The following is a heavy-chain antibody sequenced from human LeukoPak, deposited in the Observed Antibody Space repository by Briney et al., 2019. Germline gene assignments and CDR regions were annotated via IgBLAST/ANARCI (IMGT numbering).Heavy chain of an antibody. Sequence: SETLSLTCTVSGGSINSYFWSWIRQPPGKGLEWIGYIYYSGSTNYNPSLKSRVTISVDTSKNQFSLKLSSVTAADTAVYYCARGDRYGDAPFDYWGQGTLVTVSS. CDR2: IYYSGST. D-gene: IGHD4-17*01. J-gene: IGHJ4*02. V-gene: IGHV4-59*12. CDR3: ARGDRYGDAPFDY. CDR1: GGSINSYF.